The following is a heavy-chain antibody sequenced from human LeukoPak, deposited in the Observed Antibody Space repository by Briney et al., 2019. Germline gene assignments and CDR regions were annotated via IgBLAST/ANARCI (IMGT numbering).Heavy chain of an antibody. V-gene: IGHV4-39*01. CDR3: ARRGYIYGYFSDY. D-gene: IGHD5-18*01. J-gene: IGHJ4*02. CDR2: IYYSGTT. Sequence: PSETLSLTCSVSGASISSGSYYWGWIRQSPGKGLEHIGSIYYSGTTYYNPSLKSRVTISLDTSKNQFSLNLTSVTAADAAIYYCARRGYIYGYFSDYWGQGTLVTVSS. CDR1: GASISSGSYY.